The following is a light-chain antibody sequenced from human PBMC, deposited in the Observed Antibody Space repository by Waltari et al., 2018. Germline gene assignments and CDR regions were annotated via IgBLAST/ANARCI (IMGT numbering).Light chain of an antibody. J-gene: IGLJ2*01. CDR1: SSDVGAYNH. V-gene: IGLV2-11*01. CDR3: CSYAGDYTLV. CDR2: EVH. Sequence: QSALTQPRSMSGSPGQSVTISCAGTSSDVGAYNHVSWYQQSPGTAPKLLIYEVHNRPSGVPDRFSASKSGNTAFLTISGLRAEDEADYYCCSYAGDYTLVFGGGTKLTVL.